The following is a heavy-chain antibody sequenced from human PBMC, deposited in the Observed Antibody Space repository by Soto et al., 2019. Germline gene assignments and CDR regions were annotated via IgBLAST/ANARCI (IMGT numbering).Heavy chain of an antibody. CDR2: ISYDGSNK. J-gene: IGHJ4*02. Sequence: QVQLVESGGGVVQPGRSLRLSCAASGFTFSSYGMHWVRQAPGKGLEWVAVISYDGSNKYYADSVKGRFTISRDNSKNTLYLQMNSLRAEDTAVYYCAKIVVAVDGSIEYWGQGTLVTVSS. CDR3: AKIVVAVDGSIEY. V-gene: IGHV3-30*18. D-gene: IGHD6-19*01. CDR1: GFTFSSYG.